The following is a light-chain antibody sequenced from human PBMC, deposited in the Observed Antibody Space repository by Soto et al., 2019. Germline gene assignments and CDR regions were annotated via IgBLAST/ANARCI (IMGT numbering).Light chain of an antibody. CDR1: QSVSSY. V-gene: IGKV3-11*01. Sequence: EIVLTQSPATLSLSPGERATLSCRASQSVSSYLAWYQQKLGQAPGLLIYDASKRATGIPARFSGSGSGTDFTLTISNLEPEEFAVYYCQQRGNWPRTFGQGTKVEIK. J-gene: IGKJ1*01. CDR2: DAS. CDR3: QQRGNWPRT.